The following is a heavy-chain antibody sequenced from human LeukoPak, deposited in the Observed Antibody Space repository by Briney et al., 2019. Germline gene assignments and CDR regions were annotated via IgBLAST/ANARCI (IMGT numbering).Heavy chain of an antibody. D-gene: IGHD1-26*01. J-gene: IGHJ4*02. CDR1: GYTFTGYY. CDR3: ARGIVGATSGFDY. V-gene: IGHV1-2*02. CDR2: INPNSGGT. Sequence: GASVKVSCKASGYTFTGYYMHWVRQAPGQGLEWMGWINPNSGGTNYAQKFQGRVTMTRDTSISTAYMELSRLRSDDTAVYYCARGIVGATSGFDYWGQGTLVTVSS.